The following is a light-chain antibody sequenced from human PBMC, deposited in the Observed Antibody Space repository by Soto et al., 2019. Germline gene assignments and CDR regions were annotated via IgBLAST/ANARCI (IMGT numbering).Light chain of an antibody. Sequence: EIVLTQSPATLSLSPGERATLSCRASQSVSSYLAWYQRKPGQAPRLLIYDASNRATGIPARFSGSGSGTDFTLTISSLEPEDFAVYYCQQRSNWGHTFGGGTKVEIK. V-gene: IGKV3-11*01. CDR2: DAS. CDR3: QQRSNWGHT. J-gene: IGKJ4*01. CDR1: QSVSSY.